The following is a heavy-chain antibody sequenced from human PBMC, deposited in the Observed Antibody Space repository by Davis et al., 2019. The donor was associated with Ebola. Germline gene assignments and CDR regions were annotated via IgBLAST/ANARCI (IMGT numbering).Heavy chain of an antibody. CDR3: SPDPVLTAKYV. CDR2: FDPEDGGH. V-gene: IGHV1-24*01. J-gene: IGHJ4*02. CDR1: GYTLSEFS. Sequence: AASVKVSCKVFGYTLSEFSMHWVRQAPGGGLEWMGGFDPEDGGHRYAQKLQGRVTMTEATLPNTAYMELTRLTSEDTAVYFCSPDPVLTAKYVWGQGTLVTVSS. D-gene: IGHD3-16*01.